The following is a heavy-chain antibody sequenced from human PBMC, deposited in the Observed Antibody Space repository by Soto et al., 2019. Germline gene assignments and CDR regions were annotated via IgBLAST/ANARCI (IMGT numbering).Heavy chain of an antibody. J-gene: IGHJ4*02. D-gene: IGHD3-3*01. CDR2: INPRGGTT. CDR3: TRGHDTSGFYLFDY. Sequence: SVKVSCKPSGGTFSNHSISWVRQDPGKGPECMGVINPRGGTTNYVPKYQGRVTISAEESINAAYMDLSNLRYEEAAFYYCTRGHDTSGFYLFDYWGQGTLATVSS. CDR1: GGTFSNHS. V-gene: IGHV1-69*13.